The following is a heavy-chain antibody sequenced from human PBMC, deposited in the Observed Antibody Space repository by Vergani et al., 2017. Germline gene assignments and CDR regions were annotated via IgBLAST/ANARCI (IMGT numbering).Heavy chain of an antibody. CDR3: ARDGFYDYVWGSYRLRGGYYFDY. J-gene: IGHJ4*02. CDR2: INAGNGNT. V-gene: IGHV1-3*01. D-gene: IGHD3-16*02. CDR1: GYTFTSYA. Sequence: QVQLVESGGGLVKPGGSLRLSCGASGYTFTSYAMHWVRQAPGQRLEWMGWINAGNGNTKYSQKFQGRVTITRDTSASTAYMELSSLRSEDTAVYYCARDGFYDYVWGSYRLRGGYYFDYWGQGTLVTVSS.